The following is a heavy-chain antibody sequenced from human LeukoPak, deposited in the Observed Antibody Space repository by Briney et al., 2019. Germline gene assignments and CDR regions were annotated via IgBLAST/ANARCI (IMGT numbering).Heavy chain of an antibody. CDR2: IYFTGST. D-gene: IGHD2-8*01. Sequence: SETLTLTCTVSGGSISSYYWSWIRQPPGKGLEWIGYIYFTGSTNYNPSLKSRVTMSVDTSNNQFSLKLSSVTAADTAVYYCARRYCTDGVCYLVSWGQGTLITVSS. CDR1: GGSISSYY. V-gene: IGHV4-59*12. J-gene: IGHJ5*02. CDR3: ARRYCTDGVCYLVS.